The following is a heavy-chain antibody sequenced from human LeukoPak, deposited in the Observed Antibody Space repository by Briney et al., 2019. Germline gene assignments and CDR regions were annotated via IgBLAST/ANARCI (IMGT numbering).Heavy chain of an antibody. CDR2: IFHSGST. V-gene: IGHV4-38-2*01. J-gene: IGHJ4*02. Sequence: SETLSLTCAVSGYSISSGSYWGWIRQPPGKGLEGIGSIFHSGSTYYNPSLKSRVTISVDTSKNQFSLRLSSVTAADTAVYYCARLFDCWGQGTLVTVSS. CDR1: GYSISSGSY. CDR3: ARLFDC.